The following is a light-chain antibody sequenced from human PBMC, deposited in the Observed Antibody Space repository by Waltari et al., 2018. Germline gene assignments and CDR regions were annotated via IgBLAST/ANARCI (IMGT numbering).Light chain of an antibody. Sequence: IALTQSPATLSFSPGARATLSCRANKSVSVYLALYQHKPGQAPRLLIYDTSNRATGIPARFSGSGSETDFTLTISSLEPEDFATYYCQQYNSYSYTFGQGTKLEIK. CDR1: KSVSVY. V-gene: IGKV3-11*01. J-gene: IGKJ2*01. CDR2: DTS. CDR3: QQYNSYSYT.